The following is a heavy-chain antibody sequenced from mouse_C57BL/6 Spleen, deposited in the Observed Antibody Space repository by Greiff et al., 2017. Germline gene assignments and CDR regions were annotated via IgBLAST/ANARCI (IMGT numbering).Heavy chain of an antibody. V-gene: IGHV14-4*01. J-gene: IGHJ3*01. CDR3: TTHSALFAY. D-gene: IGHD3-1*01. Sequence: VQLQQSGAELVRPGASVKLSCKASGFNIKDDYMHWVKQRPEQGLEWLGWIDPENGDTEYASKFQGKATITADKSSNTAYLQLSSLTSEDTSVYYGTTHSALFAYWGQGTLVTVSA. CDR1: GFNIKDDY. CDR2: IDPENGDT.